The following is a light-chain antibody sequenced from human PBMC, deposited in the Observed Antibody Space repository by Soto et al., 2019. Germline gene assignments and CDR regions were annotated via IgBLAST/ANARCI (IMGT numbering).Light chain of an antibody. CDR3: QQYGSSLPWT. Sequence: EIVLTQSPCTLSLSPGERATLSCRASQSVSSNYLAWYQQKPGQAPRLLIYAASTRATGIPDRFSGSGSGTDFTLTISRLDPEDLAVYYCQQYGSSLPWTFGQGTKVDIK. V-gene: IGKV3-20*01. CDR1: QSVSSNY. CDR2: AAS. J-gene: IGKJ1*01.